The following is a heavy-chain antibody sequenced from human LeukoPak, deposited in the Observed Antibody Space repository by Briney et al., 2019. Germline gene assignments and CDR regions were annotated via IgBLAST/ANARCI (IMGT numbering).Heavy chain of an antibody. CDR1: GGSFSGYY. CDR3: ARGRYNWNY. CDR2: INHSGST. Sequence: PSETLSLTCAVYGGSFSGYYWSWIRQPPGKGLGWIGEINHSGSTNYNPSLKSRVTISVDTSKNQFSLKLSSVTAADTAVYYCARGRYNWNYWGQGTLVTVSS. J-gene: IGHJ4*02. D-gene: IGHD1-20*01. V-gene: IGHV4-34*01.